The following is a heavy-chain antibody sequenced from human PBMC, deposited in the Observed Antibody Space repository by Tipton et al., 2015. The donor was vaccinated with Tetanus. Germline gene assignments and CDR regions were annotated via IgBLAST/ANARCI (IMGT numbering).Heavy chain of an antibody. CDR3: ARVGGELLIDYYFDY. CDR2: IYYSGST. J-gene: IGHJ4*02. V-gene: IGHV4-28*03. Sequence: TLSLTCAVSGYSISSSNWWGWIRQPPGKGLEWIGYIYYSGSTYYNPSLKSRVTISVDTSKNQFSLKLSSVTAADTAVYYCARVGGELLIDYYFDYWGQGTLVTVSS. CDR1: GYSISSSNW. D-gene: IGHD3-10*01.